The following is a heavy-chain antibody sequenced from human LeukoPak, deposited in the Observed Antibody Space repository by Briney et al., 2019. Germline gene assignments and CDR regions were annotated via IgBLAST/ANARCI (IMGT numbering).Heavy chain of an antibody. CDR1: GFTFSSYG. CDR3: AKDLGAYCGGDCYYYYYGMDV. D-gene: IGHD2-21*02. Sequence: GGSLRLSCAASGFTFSSYGMHWVRQAPGKGLEWVAVISYDGSNKYYADSVKGRFTISRDNSKNTLYLQMNSLRAEDTAVYYCAKDLGAYCGGDCYYYYYGMDVWGQGTTVTVSS. CDR2: ISYDGSNK. J-gene: IGHJ6*02. V-gene: IGHV3-30*18.